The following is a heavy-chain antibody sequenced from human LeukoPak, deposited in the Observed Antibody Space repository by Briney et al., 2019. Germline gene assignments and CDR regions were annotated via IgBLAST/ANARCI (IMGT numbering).Heavy chain of an antibody. CDR1: GGSXSGYY. CDR2: INHSGST. D-gene: IGHD3-22*01. Sequence: ETLSLTXXXYGGSXSGYYWSWIRQPPGKGLEWIGEINHSGSTNYNPSLKSRVTISVDTSKNQFSLKLSSVTAADTAVYYCARVSRVVVIYGMDVWGQGTTVTVSS. CDR3: ARVSRVVVIYGMDV. J-gene: IGHJ6*02. V-gene: IGHV4-34*01.